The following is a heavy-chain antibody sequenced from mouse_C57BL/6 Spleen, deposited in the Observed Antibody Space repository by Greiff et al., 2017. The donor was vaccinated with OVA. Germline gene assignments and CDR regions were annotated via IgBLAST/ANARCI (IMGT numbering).Heavy chain of an antibody. CDR1: GYTFTSYR. J-gene: IGHJ1*03. D-gene: IGHD1-1*01. CDR3: ARDYYGSGYGFDV. Sequence: QVQLQQPGAELVRPGSSVKLSCKASGYTFTSYRMHWVKQRPIQGLEWIGNIDPSDSETHYNQKFKDKATLTVDKSSSTAYMQLSSLTSEDSAVYYCARDYYGSGYGFDVWGTGTTVTVSS. CDR2: IDPSDSET. V-gene: IGHV1-52*01.